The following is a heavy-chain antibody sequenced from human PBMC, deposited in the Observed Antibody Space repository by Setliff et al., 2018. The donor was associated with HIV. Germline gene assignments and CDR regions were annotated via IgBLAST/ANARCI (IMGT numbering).Heavy chain of an antibody. CDR1: GDTFNNYL. CDR3: AGPRGDEAFDI. Sequence: VKVSCKASGDTFNNYLFTWVRQAPGQGLEWMGGSTPLLDTTNYAQKFQGRVTITADKSTNTMYMELSSLRSDDTAVYYCAGPRGDEAFDIWGQGTMVTVSS. J-gene: IGHJ3*02. V-gene: IGHV1-69*06. D-gene: IGHD3-10*01. CDR2: STPLLDTT.